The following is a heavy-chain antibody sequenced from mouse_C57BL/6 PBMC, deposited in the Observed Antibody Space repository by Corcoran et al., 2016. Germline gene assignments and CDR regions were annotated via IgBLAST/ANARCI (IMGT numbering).Heavy chain of an antibody. D-gene: IGHD2-10*02. CDR1: GYTFTDYY. V-gene: IGHV1-26*01. CDR3: ARWGYVSGGFDY. CDR2: INPNNGGT. Sequence: EVQLQQSGPELVKPGASVKISCNASGYTFTDYYMNWVKQSHGKSLEWIGDINPNNGGTSYNQKFKGKATLTVDKSSSTAYMELRSLTSEDSAVYYCARWGYVSGGFDYWGQGTTLTVSS. J-gene: IGHJ2*01.